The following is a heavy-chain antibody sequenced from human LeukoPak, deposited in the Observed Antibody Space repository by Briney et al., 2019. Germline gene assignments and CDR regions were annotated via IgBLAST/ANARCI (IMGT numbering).Heavy chain of an antibody. V-gene: IGHV3-64*02. J-gene: IGHJ3*02. D-gene: IGHD3-16*01. CDR3: ARVGDMEAFDI. CDR2: ISGNGGNT. CDR1: GFTFSSYA. Sequence: GGSLRLSCAASGFTFSSYAMNWVRQAPGKGLEYVSGISGNGGNTYYADSVKGRFTISRDNSKNTVYLQMNSLRGEDTAVYYCARVGDMEAFDIWGQGTRVTVSS.